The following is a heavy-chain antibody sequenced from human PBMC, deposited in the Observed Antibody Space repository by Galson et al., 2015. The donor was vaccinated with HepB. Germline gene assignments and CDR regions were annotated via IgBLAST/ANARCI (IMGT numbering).Heavy chain of an antibody. CDR3: AREGVVVTSSFYYWYFDL. CDR2: IIPILGIA. D-gene: IGHD2-21*02. CDR1: GGTFSSYT. V-gene: IGHV1-69*04. J-gene: IGHJ2*01. Sequence: SVKVSCKASGGTFSSYTISWVRQAPGQGLEWMGRIIPILGIANYAQKFQGRVTITADKSTSTAYMELSSLRSEDTAVYYCAREGVVVTSSFYYWYFDLWGRGTLVTVSS.